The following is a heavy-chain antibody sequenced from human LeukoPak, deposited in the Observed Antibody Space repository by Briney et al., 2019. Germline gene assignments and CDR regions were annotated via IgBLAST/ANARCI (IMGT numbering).Heavy chain of an antibody. CDR2: LTNSGGSGGVT. CDR1: GFTFSTYA. Sequence: GGSLRLSCAASGFTFSTYAMSWVRQAPGKGLEWVSALTNSGGSGGVTYYADSVKGRFTISRDNSKNTLYLQMNSLRAEDTAVYYCARGSEPAVAGTICVYWGQGTLVTVSS. CDR3: ARGSEPAVAGTICVY. D-gene: IGHD6-19*01. J-gene: IGHJ4*02. V-gene: IGHV3-23*01.